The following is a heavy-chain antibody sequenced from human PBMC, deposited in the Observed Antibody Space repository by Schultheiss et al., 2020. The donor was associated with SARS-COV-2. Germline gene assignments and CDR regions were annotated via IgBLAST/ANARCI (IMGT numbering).Heavy chain of an antibody. Sequence: SETLSLTCTVSGGSISSGGYYWTWIRQPPGKGLEWIGYIYYSGSTNYNPSLKSRVTISVDTSKNQFSLKLSSVTAADTAVYYCARELQEAREDSYFDYWGQGTLVTVSS. V-gene: IGHV4-61*08. CDR1: GGSISSGGYY. CDR3: ARELQEAREDSYFDY. CDR2: IYYSGST. J-gene: IGHJ4*02. D-gene: IGHD4-11*01.